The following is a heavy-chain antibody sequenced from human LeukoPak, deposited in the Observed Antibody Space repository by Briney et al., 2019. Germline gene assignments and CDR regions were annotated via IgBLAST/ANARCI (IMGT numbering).Heavy chain of an antibody. Sequence: SETLSLTCAVYGGSFSGYYWSWIRQPPGKGLEWIGEINHSGSTNYNPSLKSRVTISVDTSKNQFSLKLSSVTAADTAVYYCARLCSGGSCWHYMDVWGKGTTVTVSS. CDR3: ARLCSGGSCWHYMDV. CDR1: GGSFSGYY. J-gene: IGHJ6*03. CDR2: INHSGST. V-gene: IGHV4-34*01. D-gene: IGHD2-15*01.